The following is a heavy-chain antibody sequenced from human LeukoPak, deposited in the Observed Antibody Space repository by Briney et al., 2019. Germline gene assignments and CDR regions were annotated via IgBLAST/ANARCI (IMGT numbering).Heavy chain of an antibody. CDR2: INPNSGGT. J-gene: IGHJ3*02. D-gene: IGHD3-10*01. CDR1: GYTFTGYY. V-gene: IGHV1-2*06. CDR3: ARDLPSGSGFDI. Sequence: GASVKVSCKASGYTFTGYYIHWVRQAPGQGLEWMGRINPNSGGTNYAQKFQGRVTMTRDTSISTAYMELSRLRSDDTAVYYCARDLPSGSGFDIWGQGTMATVSS.